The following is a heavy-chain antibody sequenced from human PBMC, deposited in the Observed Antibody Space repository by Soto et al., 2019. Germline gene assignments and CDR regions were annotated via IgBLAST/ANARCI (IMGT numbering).Heavy chain of an antibody. CDR2: IVPIIDKT. V-gene: IGHV1-69*08. Sequence: GASVKVSCKTSGVTFTTYTIHWVRQAPGQGLEWMGRIVPIIDKTNYAQKFQGRVTIAADKSTSTVYMELSSLRSEDTAVYYCAKDPCNTGMTSYYYYGMDVWGQGTTVTVSS. CDR1: GVTFTTYT. D-gene: IGHD2-8*02. CDR3: AKDPCNTGMTSYYYYGMDV. J-gene: IGHJ6*02.